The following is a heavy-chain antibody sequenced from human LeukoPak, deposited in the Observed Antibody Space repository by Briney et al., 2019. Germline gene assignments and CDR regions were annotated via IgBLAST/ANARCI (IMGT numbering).Heavy chain of an antibody. CDR2: IKQDGSEK. CDR3: ARGASLAYYVDV. CDR1: GFTFSAYA. V-gene: IGHV3-7*01. J-gene: IGHJ6*04. D-gene: IGHD3-16*01. Sequence: GGSLRLSCAASGFTFSAYAMHWVRQGPGKGLEWVANIKQDGSEKYYVDSVKGRFTISRDNAKNSLYLQMNSLRAEDTAVYYCARGASLAYYVDVWGKGTTVTVSS.